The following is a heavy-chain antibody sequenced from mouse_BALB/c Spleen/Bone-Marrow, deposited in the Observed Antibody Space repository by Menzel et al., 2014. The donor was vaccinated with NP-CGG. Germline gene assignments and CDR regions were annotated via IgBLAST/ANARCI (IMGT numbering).Heavy chain of an antibody. V-gene: IGHV1-53*01. Sequence: VQLQQSGAELVKPGASVKLSCKASGYTFTSYYMYWVKQRPGQGLEWIGKINPSNGGTNFNEKFKSKATLTVDKSSNTAYVQLSSLTSEDSAVYHCTRSNYGYWFFDVWGAGTTVTVSS. J-gene: IGHJ1*01. CDR2: INPSNGGT. CDR1: GYTFTSYY. CDR3: TRSNYGYWFFDV. D-gene: IGHD1-1*01.